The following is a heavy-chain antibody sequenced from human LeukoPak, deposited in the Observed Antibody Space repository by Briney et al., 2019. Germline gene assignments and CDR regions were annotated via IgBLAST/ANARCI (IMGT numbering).Heavy chain of an antibody. CDR2: IYYSGST. Sequence: SETLSLTCTVSGGSISSSSYYWGWIRQPPGKGLEWIGSIYYSGSTNYNPSLKSRVTISVDTSKNQFSLKLSSVTAADTAVYYCARRMGSWSQNAFDIWGQGTMVTVSS. V-gene: IGHV4-39*07. D-gene: IGHD6-13*01. CDR3: ARRMGSWSQNAFDI. J-gene: IGHJ3*02. CDR1: GGSISSSSYY.